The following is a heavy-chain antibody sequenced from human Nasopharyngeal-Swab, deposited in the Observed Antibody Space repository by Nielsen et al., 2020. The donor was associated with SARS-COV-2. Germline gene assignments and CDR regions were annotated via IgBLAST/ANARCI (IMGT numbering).Heavy chain of an antibody. CDR3: ASNRGGYSYGHDFDY. CDR2: ISGSGGST. J-gene: IGHJ4*02. D-gene: IGHD5-18*01. CDR1: GFTFSSYA. Sequence: GESLKTSCAASGFTFSSYAMSWVRQAPGKGLEWVSAISGSGGSTYYADSVKGRFTISRDNSKNTLYLQMNSLRAEDTAVYYCASNRGGYSYGHDFDYWGQGTLVTVSS. V-gene: IGHV3-23*01.